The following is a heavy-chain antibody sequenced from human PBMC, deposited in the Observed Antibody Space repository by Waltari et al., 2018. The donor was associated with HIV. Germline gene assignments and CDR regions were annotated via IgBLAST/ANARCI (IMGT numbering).Heavy chain of an antibody. Sequence: DVQLLSSGGGLSQSGGSLRLCCAVPGFRFSSYAMNRVRPAPGNGVDWVAGIGGTGASTTYAHSVKAPCTSARGNPKNILYLQMNRLRAEDTAVYDCAKARPNNWNQGVDYFDYWGQGARVTVSS. CDR2: IGGTGAST. V-gene: IGHV3-23*01. CDR3: AKARPNNWNQGVDYFDY. D-gene: IGHD1-20*01. J-gene: IGHJ4*02. CDR1: GFRFSSYA.